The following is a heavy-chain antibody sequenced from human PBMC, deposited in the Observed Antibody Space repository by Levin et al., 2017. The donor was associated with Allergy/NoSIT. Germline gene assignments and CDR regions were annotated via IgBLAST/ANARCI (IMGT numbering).Heavy chain of an antibody. CDR2: ISAYNGNT. D-gene: IGHD3-10*01. V-gene: IGHV1-18*01. CDR1: GYTFTSYG. J-gene: IGHJ6*02. Sequence: ASVKVSCKASGYTFTSYGISWVRQAPGQGLEWMGWISAYNGNTNYAQKLQGRVTMTTDTSTSTAYMELRSLRSDDTAVYYCARGAGFGEFMAAYYYYGMDVWGQGTTVTVSS. CDR3: ARGAGFGEFMAAYYYYGMDV.